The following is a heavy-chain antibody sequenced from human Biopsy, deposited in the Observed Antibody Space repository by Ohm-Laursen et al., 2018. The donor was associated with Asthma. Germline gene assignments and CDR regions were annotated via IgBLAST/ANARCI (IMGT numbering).Heavy chain of an antibody. CDR3: ARGDSSNWSHYYFDY. CDR1: GFADSRDH. Sequence: SLRLSCTASGFADSRDHMFWVRQAPAKGMEWVSVIYSGGTSHTADSVRGRLTISKDYSKNKLYLQMLSLRAEDSAVYYCARGDSSNWSHYYFDYWGQGTLVTVSS. CDR2: IYSGGTS. J-gene: IGHJ4*02. V-gene: IGHV3-53*01. D-gene: IGHD3-22*01.